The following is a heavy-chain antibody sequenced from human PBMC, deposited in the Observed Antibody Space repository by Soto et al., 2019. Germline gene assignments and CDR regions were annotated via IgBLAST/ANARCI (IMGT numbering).Heavy chain of an antibody. J-gene: IGHJ5*02. CDR3: ARRWGVEHGFDP. V-gene: IGHV4-59*08. CDR2: IYYSGST. D-gene: IGHD3-16*01. Sequence: QVQLQESGPGLVKPSETLSLTCTVSGGSISSYYWSWIRQPPGKGLEWIGYIYYSGSTNYNPSLKSRVTISVDTSKNQFSLKLSSVTAADTAVYYCARRWGVEHGFDPWGQGTLVTVSS. CDR1: GGSISSYY.